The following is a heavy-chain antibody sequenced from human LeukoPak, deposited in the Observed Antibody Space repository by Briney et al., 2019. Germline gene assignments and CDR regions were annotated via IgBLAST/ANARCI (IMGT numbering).Heavy chain of an antibody. CDR3: ANWNDDDGDY. CDR2: ISGSGGST. V-gene: IGHV3-23*01. D-gene: IGHD1-1*01. CDR1: GLTFSSYA. Sequence: GASLRLSCAASGLTFSSYAMSSARHPPGKGLEWDSAISGSGGSTYYADSVTGRFTISRDNSKITMYLQMNSLRAEDTAVYYYANWNDDDGDYWGQGTLVTVSS. J-gene: IGHJ4*02.